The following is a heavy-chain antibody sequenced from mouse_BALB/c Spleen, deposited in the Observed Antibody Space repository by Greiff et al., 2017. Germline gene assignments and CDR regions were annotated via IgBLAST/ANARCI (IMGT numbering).Heavy chain of an antibody. CDR2: INPGSGGT. D-gene: IGHD2-3*01. V-gene: IGHV1-54*01. CDR1: GYACTNYW. Sequence: VQLQQSGAELVWLGTSVKVSCKASGYACTNYWIEWVKQRLGQGLEWIGVINPGSGGTNYNEKFKGKATLTADKSSSTAYMQLGSLTSDDSAVYFCARSGDGRYAMDNWAKEGSNTVTS. CDR3: ARSGDGRYAMDN. J-gene: IGHJ4*01.